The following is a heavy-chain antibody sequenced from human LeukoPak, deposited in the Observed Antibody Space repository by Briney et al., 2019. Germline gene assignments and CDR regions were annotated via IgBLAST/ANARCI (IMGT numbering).Heavy chain of an antibody. Sequence: ASVKVSCKASGYTFTSYGISWVRQAPGQGLEWMGWISAYNGNTNYAQKFQGRVIMTRDTSITTVYMELSGLRSDDTAIYYCARGDYYGSPKTVAAWGQGTLVTVSS. CDR2: ISAYNGNT. CDR1: GYTFTSYG. V-gene: IGHV1-18*01. D-gene: IGHD3-10*01. CDR3: ARGDYYGSPKTVAA. J-gene: IGHJ5*02.